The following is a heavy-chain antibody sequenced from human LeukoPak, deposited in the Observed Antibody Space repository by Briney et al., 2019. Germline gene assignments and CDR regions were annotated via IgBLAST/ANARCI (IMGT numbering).Heavy chain of an antibody. V-gene: IGHV3-23*01. CDR2: ISSGVGST. J-gene: IGHJ4*02. CDR1: GFTFSSYW. Sequence: GGSLRLSCAASGFTFSSYWMSWVRQAPGKGLEWVSSISSGVGSTYYADSVKGRFTIFRDNSKNTLYLQMNSLRAEDTAVYYCAKKSRGSYLDYFDYWGQGTLVTVSS. D-gene: IGHD1-26*01. CDR3: AKKSRGSYLDYFDY.